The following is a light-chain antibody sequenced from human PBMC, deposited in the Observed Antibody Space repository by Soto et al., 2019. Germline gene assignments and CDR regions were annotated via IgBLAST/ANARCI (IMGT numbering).Light chain of an antibody. CDR1: SSDVGRYSL. CDR3: CSYAGSNTWV. V-gene: IGLV2-23*01. Sequence: QSALAQPASVSGSPGQSITISCTGTSSDVGRYSLVSWYQQHPGKAPKLMISEDHKRPSGVSNRFYGSKSGNTASLTISELQTEDEADYYCCSYAGSNTWVFGTGTKVTVL. J-gene: IGLJ1*01. CDR2: EDH.